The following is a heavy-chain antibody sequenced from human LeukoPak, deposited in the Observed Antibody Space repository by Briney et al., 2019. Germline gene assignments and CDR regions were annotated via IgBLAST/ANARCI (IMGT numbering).Heavy chain of an antibody. CDR2: ISGSGGST. V-gene: IGHV3-23*01. D-gene: IGHD1-26*01. CDR3: AREVVAVGAAGGEFDC. J-gene: IGHJ4*02. Sequence: GGSLRLSCAASGFTFSSYAMSWVRQAPGKGLEWVSAISGSGGSTYYADSVKGRFTISRDNSKNILYLQVNSLRAEDTAVYYCAREVVAVGAAGGEFDCWGQGTLVTVSS. CDR1: GFTFSSYA.